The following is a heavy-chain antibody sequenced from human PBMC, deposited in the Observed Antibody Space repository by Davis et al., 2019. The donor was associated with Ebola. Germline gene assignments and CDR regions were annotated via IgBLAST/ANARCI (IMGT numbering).Heavy chain of an antibody. CDR3: AREADYYDNDGYANWFDP. J-gene: IGHJ5*02. Sequence: PSETLSLTCTVSGGSLSSYYWSWIRQPPGKGLEWIGYIYNIGSTTYNPSLESRVTISIDTSKNQFSLKLSSVTAADTAMYYCAREADYYDNDGYANWFDPWGQGTLVTVPS. D-gene: IGHD3-22*01. CDR2: IYNIGST. V-gene: IGHV4-59*01. CDR1: GGSLSSYY.